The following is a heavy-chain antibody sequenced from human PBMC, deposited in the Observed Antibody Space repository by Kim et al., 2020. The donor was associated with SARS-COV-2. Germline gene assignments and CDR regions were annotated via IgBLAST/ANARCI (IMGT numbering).Heavy chain of an antibody. CDR3: ARSISAAGPFWYFDL. D-gene: IGHD6-13*01. Sequence: FQGRVTMTRDTSTSTVYMELSSLRSDDTALYYCARSISAAGPFWYFDLWGRGTLVTVSS. V-gene: IGHV1-46*01. J-gene: IGHJ2*01.